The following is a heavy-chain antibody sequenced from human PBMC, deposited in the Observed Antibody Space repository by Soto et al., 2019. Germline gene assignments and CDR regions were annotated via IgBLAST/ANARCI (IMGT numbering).Heavy chain of an antibody. D-gene: IGHD2-2*01. J-gene: IGHJ6*03. Sequence: SETLSLTCAVYGGSFSGYYWSWIRQPPGKGLEWIGEINHSGSTNYNPSLKSRVTISVDTSKNQFSLKLSSVTAADTAVYYCARGQFKVPYYYYYYYMDVWGKGTTVTVSS. CDR2: INHSGST. CDR3: ARGQFKVPYYYYYYYMDV. CDR1: GGSFSGYY. V-gene: IGHV4-34*01.